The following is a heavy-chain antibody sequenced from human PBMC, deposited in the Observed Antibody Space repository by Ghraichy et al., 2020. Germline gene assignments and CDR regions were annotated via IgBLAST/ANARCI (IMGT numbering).Heavy chain of an antibody. Sequence: GGSLRLSCAASGFTVRNNYMSWVRQAPGKGLEWVSVIYIAGTTYYADSVKGRFTISRDNSRNTLYLQMNSLRADDTAVYFCARSHMSDYYGMDVWGQGTTVTVSS. V-gene: IGHV3-53*01. CDR2: IYIAGTT. CDR1: GFTVRNNY. J-gene: IGHJ6*02. D-gene: IGHD2-21*01. CDR3: ARSHMSDYYGMDV.